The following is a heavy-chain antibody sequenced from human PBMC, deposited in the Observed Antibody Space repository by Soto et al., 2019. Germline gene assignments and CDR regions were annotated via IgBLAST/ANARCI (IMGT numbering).Heavy chain of an antibody. CDR3: ASAGDCSSTSCYPETLNWFDP. D-gene: IGHD2-2*01. CDR1: GGTFSSYA. Sequence: QVQLVQSGAEVKKPGSSVKVSCKASGGTFSSYAISWVRQAPGQGLEWMGGIIPIFGTANYAQKFQGRVTITADESTSTAYMELSSLRSEDTAVYYCASAGDCSSTSCYPETLNWFDPWGQGTLVTVSS. CDR2: IIPIFGTA. J-gene: IGHJ5*02. V-gene: IGHV1-69*01.